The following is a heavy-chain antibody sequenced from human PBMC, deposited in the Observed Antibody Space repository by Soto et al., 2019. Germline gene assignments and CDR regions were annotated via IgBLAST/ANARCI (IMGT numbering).Heavy chain of an antibody. Sequence: SETLSLTCTVSGGSISSGGYYWSWIRQHPGKGLEWIGYIYYSGSTYYNPSLKSRVTISVDTSKNQFSLKLSSVTAADAAVYYCARGGLGYCSGGSCYSAELSRYYYGMDVWGQGTTVTVSS. CDR1: GGSISSGGYY. CDR2: IYYSGST. J-gene: IGHJ6*02. CDR3: ARGGLGYCSGGSCYSAELSRYYYGMDV. D-gene: IGHD2-15*01. V-gene: IGHV4-31*03.